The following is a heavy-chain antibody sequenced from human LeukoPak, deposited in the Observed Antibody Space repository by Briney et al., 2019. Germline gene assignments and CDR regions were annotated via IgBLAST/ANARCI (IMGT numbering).Heavy chain of an antibody. CDR1: GFIFSNYA. V-gene: IGHV3-23*01. Sequence: PGGSLRLSCAASGFIFSNYAMYWVRQAPGKGLEWVSAISGRSGSTYYADSVKGRFTISRDNPKNTLYLQMNSLRAEDTAVYYCAKWGDYDILTGYYDSDYWGQGTLVTVSS. CDR2: ISGRSGST. CDR3: AKWGDYDILTGYYDSDY. J-gene: IGHJ4*02. D-gene: IGHD3-9*01.